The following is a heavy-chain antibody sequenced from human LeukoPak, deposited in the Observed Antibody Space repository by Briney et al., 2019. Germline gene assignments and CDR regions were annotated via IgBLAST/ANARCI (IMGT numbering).Heavy chain of an antibody. J-gene: IGHJ3*02. CDR3: ATNTRPYDGGAFDI. V-gene: IGHV4-61*02. CDR1: SGSISSGSYY. CDR2: IYTSGST. D-gene: IGHD3-16*01. Sequence: PSETLSLTCTVSSGSISSGSYYWSWIRQPAGKGLEWIGRIYTSGSTNYNPSLKSRVTISVDTSKNQFSLKLSSVTAADTAVYYCATNTRPYDGGAFDIWGQGTMVTVSS.